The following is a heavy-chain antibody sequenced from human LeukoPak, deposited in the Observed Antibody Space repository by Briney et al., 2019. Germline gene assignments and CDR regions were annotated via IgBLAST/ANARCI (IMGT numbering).Heavy chain of an antibody. CDR3: ASGSTVTTISHFWSLLAGFDP. J-gene: IGHJ5*02. CDR2: IYYSGST. D-gene: IGHD4-17*01. Sequence: KPSETLSLTCTVSGDSISSTNYYWGWIRQPPGKGLEWIGSIYYSGSTYYNPSLKSRVTISVDTSKNQFSLKLSSVTAADTAVYYCASGSTVTTISHFWSLLAGFDPWGQGTLVTVSS. CDR1: GDSISSTNYY. V-gene: IGHV4-39*07.